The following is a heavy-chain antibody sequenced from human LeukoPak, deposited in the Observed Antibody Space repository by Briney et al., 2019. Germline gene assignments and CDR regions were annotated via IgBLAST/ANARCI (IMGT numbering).Heavy chain of an antibody. D-gene: IGHD2-15*01. CDR2: ISAYNGNT. CDR3: ARRYCSGGSCYSGQYYFDY. CDR1: GYTFTSYG. Sequence: ASVKVSCKASGYTFTSYGISWVRQAPGQGLEWMGWISAYNGNTNYAQKLQGRVTMTTDTSTSTAYMELRSLRSDDTAVYYCARRYCSGGSCYSGQYYFDYWGQGALVTVSS. V-gene: IGHV1-18*01. J-gene: IGHJ4*02.